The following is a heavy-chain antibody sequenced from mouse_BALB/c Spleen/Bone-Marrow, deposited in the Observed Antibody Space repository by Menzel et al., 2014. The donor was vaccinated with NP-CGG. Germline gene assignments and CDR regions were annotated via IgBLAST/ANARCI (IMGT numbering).Heavy chain of an antibody. D-gene: IGHD2-3*01. J-gene: IGHJ4*01. CDR1: GYAFTNYL. CDR3: ARSIYDGYSEAMDY. Sequence: VQLQQSGAELVRPGTSVKVSCKASGYAFTNYLIEWVKQRPGQGLEWIGVINPGSGGNNYNEKFKGKATLTADKSSSTAYMQLSRLTSDDSAVYFCARSIYDGYSEAMDYWGQGTSVTVSS. CDR2: INPGSGGN. V-gene: IGHV1-54*03.